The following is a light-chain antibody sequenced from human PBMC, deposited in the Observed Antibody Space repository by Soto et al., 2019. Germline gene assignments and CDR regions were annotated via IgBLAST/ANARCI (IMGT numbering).Light chain of an antibody. Sequence: DTVMTQSPATLSVSPGERATLSCRASQSVSSNLAWYQQKPGQAPSLLIYGASTRATGIPVRFSGSGSGTEFTLTINSLQSEDFAVYYCQQYNNWPRTFGLGTKVEIK. J-gene: IGKJ1*01. CDR2: GAS. CDR3: QQYNNWPRT. V-gene: IGKV3-15*01. CDR1: QSVSSN.